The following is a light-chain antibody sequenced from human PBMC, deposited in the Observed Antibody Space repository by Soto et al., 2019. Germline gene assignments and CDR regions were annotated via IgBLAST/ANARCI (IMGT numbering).Light chain of an antibody. Sequence: EIVMTQSPATLSLSPGERATLSCRASQSVSSDLAWYQQRPGQTPRLLIYDASTRATGIPARFSGGGSGTQFTLTISSLQSEDFAVYYCQQYNNWPPYTFGQGNKLEIK. J-gene: IGKJ2*01. CDR3: QQYNNWPPYT. CDR1: QSVSSD. V-gene: IGKV3-15*01. CDR2: DAS.